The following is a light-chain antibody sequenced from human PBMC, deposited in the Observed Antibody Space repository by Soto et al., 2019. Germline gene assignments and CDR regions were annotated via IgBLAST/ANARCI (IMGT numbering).Light chain of an antibody. CDR2: ISN. J-gene: IGLJ2*01. Sequence: QSVLTQPPSASGTPGQRVTISCSGSSSNIGSNTVNWYQQLPGTAPKLLIYISNQRPSGVPDRFSGSKSDTSASLAISGLQSEDEADYYCASWDDSLNVVVFGGGTQLTVL. V-gene: IGLV1-44*01. CDR3: ASWDDSLNVVV. CDR1: SSNIGSNT.